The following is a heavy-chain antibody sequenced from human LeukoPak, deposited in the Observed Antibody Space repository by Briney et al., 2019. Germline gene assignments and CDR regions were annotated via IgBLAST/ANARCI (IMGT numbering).Heavy chain of an antibody. Sequence: GGSLRLSCAASGFTFSSYAMSWVRQAPGKGLEWVSAISGSGGSTYYADSVKGRFTISRDNSRDTLYLQMNSLRAEDTAVYYCAKGYYDYVRGSYYFDYWGQGTLVTVSS. V-gene: IGHV3-23*01. CDR3: AKGYYDYVRGSYYFDY. J-gene: IGHJ4*02. CDR1: GFTFSSYA. CDR2: ISGSGGST. D-gene: IGHD3-16*01.